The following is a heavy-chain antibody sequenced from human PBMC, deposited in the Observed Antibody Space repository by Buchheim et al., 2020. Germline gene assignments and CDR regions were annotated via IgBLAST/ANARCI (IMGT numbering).Heavy chain of an antibody. CDR3: ARSGTSYYYYGMDV. J-gene: IGHJ6*02. CDR1: GFTFSDYY. CDR2: IANSGTTM. Sequence: QVQLVESGGGLVKPGGSLRLSCAASGFTFSDYYMSWIRQAPGKGLEWISNIANSGTTMNYVDSVKGRFTISRDNAKNSLYLQMNGLRAEDTAVYYCARSGTSYYYYGMDVWGQGTT. V-gene: IGHV3-11*01. D-gene: IGHD1-1*01.